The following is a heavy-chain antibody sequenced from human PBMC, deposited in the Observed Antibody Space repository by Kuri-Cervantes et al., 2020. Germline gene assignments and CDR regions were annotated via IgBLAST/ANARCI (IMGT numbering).Heavy chain of an antibody. Sequence: SCAVYGGSFSGYYRSWIRQPPGKGLEWIGYIYYSGSTYYNPSLKSRVTISVDTSKNQFSLKLSSVTAADTAVYYCARVLYYDSSGYYVGAFDIWGQGTMVTASS. CDR3: ARVLYYDSSGYYVGAFDI. V-gene: IGHV4-30-4*08. J-gene: IGHJ3*02. CDR1: GGSFSGYY. CDR2: IYYSGST. D-gene: IGHD3-22*01.